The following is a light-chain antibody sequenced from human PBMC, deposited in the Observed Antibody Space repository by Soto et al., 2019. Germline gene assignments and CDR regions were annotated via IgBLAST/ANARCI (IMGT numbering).Light chain of an antibody. CDR3: QLFGSSPYT. J-gene: IGKJ2*01. CDR1: QSISSNY. Sequence: EIVLTQSPGILSLSPGERATLACRASQSISSNYLAWYQQKPDQAPRLLIYGTSTMHTGIPARFSGSGSGTDFTLTISRLEPEDFAVYYCQLFGSSPYTFGQGTKLEIK. CDR2: GTS. V-gene: IGKV3-20*01.